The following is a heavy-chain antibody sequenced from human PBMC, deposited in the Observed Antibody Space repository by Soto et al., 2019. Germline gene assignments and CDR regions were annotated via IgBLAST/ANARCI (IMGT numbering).Heavy chain of an antibody. Sequence: SETLSLPCPVSGCSISSHYWSWVRQAPGKGLEWMGHIYYRGSTSYNPSLRSRSTISVDTSNNQFSLKLNSVTTADTAVYYCARDGREASGMDVWGQGTKVTVSS. CDR2: IYYRGST. D-gene: IGHD1-26*01. CDR1: GCSISSHY. V-gene: IGHV4-59*11. CDR3: ARDGREASGMDV. J-gene: IGHJ6*02.